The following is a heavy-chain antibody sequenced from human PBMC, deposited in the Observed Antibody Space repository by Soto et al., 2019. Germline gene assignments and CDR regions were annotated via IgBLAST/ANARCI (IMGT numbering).Heavy chain of an antibody. V-gene: IGHV4-39*01. J-gene: IGHJ5*02. CDR3: ARQKWEQPKWFDP. CDR1: GGAISDARFY. CDR2: IYYTGTT. D-gene: IGHD1-26*01. Sequence: QLQLQESGPGLVKPSETLSLTCSLSGGAISDARFYWGWIRQSPGRGLEWIGSIYYTGTTFFHPSIKSRVTISVDTSENQFSLKLYSVTAADTALYFCARQKWEQPKWFDPWGQGTLVIVSP.